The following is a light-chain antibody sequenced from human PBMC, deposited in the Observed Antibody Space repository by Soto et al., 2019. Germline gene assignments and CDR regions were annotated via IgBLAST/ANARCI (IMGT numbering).Light chain of an antibody. CDR1: SSDVGGYNF. Sequence: QSALTQPASVSGSPGQSITISCTGTSSDVGGYNFVFWYQQHPGKAPKFIIYDVRNRPSGVSNRFSGSRSGNTASLTISGLQAEDEADYYCSSYTSSSTVIFGGGTKVTVL. J-gene: IGLJ2*01. V-gene: IGLV2-14*03. CDR2: DVR. CDR3: SSYTSSSTVI.